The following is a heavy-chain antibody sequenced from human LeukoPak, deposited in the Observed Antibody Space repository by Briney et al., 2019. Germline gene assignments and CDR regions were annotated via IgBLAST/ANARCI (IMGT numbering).Heavy chain of an antibody. Sequence: QSGGSLRLSCAASGFTFSSYSMSWVRQTPEKGLEWVSSISGSGGNTYYADSVKGRFTISRDNSKNTLYLQMNSLRAEDSALYYCAKDVRRLNYGDDHWGQGTLVTVSS. V-gene: IGHV3-23*01. CDR3: AKDVRRLNYGDDH. CDR2: ISGSGGNT. D-gene: IGHD4-17*01. CDR1: GFTFSSYS. J-gene: IGHJ5*02.